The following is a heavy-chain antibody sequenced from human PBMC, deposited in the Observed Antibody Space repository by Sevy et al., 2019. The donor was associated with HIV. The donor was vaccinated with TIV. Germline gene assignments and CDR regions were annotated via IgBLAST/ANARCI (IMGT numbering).Heavy chain of an antibody. CDR2: INSDGSNT. J-gene: IGHJ3*02. D-gene: IGHD3-10*01. CDR1: GFTFSTYW. Sequence: GGSLRLSCAASGFTFSTYWMHWVRQVPGKGLVWVSRINSDGSNTNYADSVKGRFTTSRENAKNTVYLQMSSLRADDTALYFCGREMISMVPGVPDAFDIWGHGTMVTVSS. V-gene: IGHV3-74*01. CDR3: GREMISMVPGVPDAFDI.